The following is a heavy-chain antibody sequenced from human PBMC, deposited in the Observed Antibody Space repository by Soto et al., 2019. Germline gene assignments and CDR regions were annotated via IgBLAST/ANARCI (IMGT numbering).Heavy chain of an antibody. CDR1: GFSLSTSGMR. CDR2: IDWDDEK. J-gene: IGHJ3*02. Sequence: SGPTLGNPPQTLTLTCTFSGFSLSTSGMRVSWIRQPPGKALEWLARIDWDDEKFYSTSLKTSLTISKDTSKNQVVLTMTNMDPVDTCTYYCARIPIKADAFDIWGQGTMVTVSS. V-gene: IGHV2-70*04. CDR3: ARIPIKADAFDI.